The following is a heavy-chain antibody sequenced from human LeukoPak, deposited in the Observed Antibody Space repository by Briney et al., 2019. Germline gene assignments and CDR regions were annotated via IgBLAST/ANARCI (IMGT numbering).Heavy chain of an antibody. J-gene: IGHJ4*02. V-gene: IGHV4-39*01. CDR3: ARRRIVATLDY. CDR1: GDSISNNNWS. CDR2: IYYGRST. D-gene: IGHD5-12*01. Sequence: SETLSLTCSVSGDSISNNNWSWAWIRQPPGKGLEWIGSIYYGRSTFYNPSLKSRVTISVDTSKNQFSLNLNSVTAADTAVYYCARRRIVATLDYWGQGTLVTVSS.